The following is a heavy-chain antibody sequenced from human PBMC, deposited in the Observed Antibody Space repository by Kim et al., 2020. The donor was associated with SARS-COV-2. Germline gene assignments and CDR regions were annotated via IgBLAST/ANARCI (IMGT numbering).Heavy chain of an antibody. Sequence: SETLSLTCTVSGGSISSGDYYWSWIRQPPGKGLEWIGYIYYSGSTYYNPSLKSRVTISVDTSKNQFSLKLSSVTAADTAVYYCASILTTVTPGVVDVWGQGTTVTVSS. D-gene: IGHD4-17*01. CDR2: IYYSGST. J-gene: IGHJ6*02. CDR1: GGSISSGDYY. V-gene: IGHV4-30-4*01. CDR3: ASILTTVTPGVVDV.